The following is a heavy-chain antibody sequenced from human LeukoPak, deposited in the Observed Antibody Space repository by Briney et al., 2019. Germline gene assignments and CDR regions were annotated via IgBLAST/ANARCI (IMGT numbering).Heavy chain of an antibody. Sequence: TGGSLRLSCAASGSTFSSYSMSWVRQAPGKGLEWVSYISSSSSTIYYADSVKGRFTISRDNAKNSLYLQMNSLRAEDTAVYYCARRFLEWLSEAHAFDIWGQGTMVTVSS. J-gene: IGHJ3*02. CDR1: GSTFSSYS. CDR3: ARRFLEWLSEAHAFDI. V-gene: IGHV3-48*01. CDR2: ISSSSSTI. D-gene: IGHD3-3*01.